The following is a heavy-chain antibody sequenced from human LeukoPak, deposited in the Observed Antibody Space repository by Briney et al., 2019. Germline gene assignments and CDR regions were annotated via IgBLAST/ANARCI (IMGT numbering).Heavy chain of an antibody. CDR2: ISYDGSNK. V-gene: IGHV3-30*18. D-gene: IGHD3-10*01. CDR3: AKAMEYYDSGTYHAFDL. Sequence: PGGSLRLSCAASGFTFSSYGMHWVRQAPGKGLEWVAVISYDGSNKYYADSVKGRFTISRDNSKNTLYLQMSSLRAEDTAVYYCAKAMEYYDSGTYHAFDLWGRGTMVTVSS. CDR1: GFTFSSYG. J-gene: IGHJ3*01.